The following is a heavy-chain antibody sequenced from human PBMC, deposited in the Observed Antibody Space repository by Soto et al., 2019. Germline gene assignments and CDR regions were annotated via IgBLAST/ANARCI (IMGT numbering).Heavy chain of an antibody. CDR3: AIWGYCGSSTGYYYYSGMDV. Sequence: GVSLRLSCAASGVTFSSYSMNWVRQAPEKGLMWVSRINSDGSSIIYADSVKGRFTISRDNAKNTVYLQMDSLRAEDTAVYYCAIWGYCGSSTGYYYYSGMDVWGQGAMVTVSS. CDR1: GVTFSSYS. J-gene: IGHJ6*02. V-gene: IGHV3-74*01. CDR2: INSDGSSI. D-gene: IGHD1-26*01.